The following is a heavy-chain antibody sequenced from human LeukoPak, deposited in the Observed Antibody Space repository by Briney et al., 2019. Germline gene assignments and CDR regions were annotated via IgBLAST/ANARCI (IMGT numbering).Heavy chain of an antibody. CDR2: ILSDGSKE. CDR1: GFTFSSYG. CDR3: ARGGPYCSSTSCYIDY. V-gene: IGHV3-33*01. J-gene: IGHJ4*02. Sequence: GGSLILSCAASGFTFSSYGMHWVRQAPGKGLEWVAVILSDGSKEFYTDFVKGRFTISRDNSKNTLYLQMNSLRAEDTAVYYCARGGPYCSSTSCYIDYWGQGTLVTVSS. D-gene: IGHD2-2*01.